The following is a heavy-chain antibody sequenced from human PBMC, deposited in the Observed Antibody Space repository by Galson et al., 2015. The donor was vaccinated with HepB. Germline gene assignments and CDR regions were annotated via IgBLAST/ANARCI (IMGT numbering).Heavy chain of an antibody. CDR1: GGSISSSSYY. CDR3: ARHESESKTYAADN. J-gene: IGHJ4*02. D-gene: IGHD2-2*01. Sequence: TCTASGGSISSSSYYWGWLRQPPGKGLEWIGSFYYTGNTHYNPSLKSRVTISGDTSKNQFSLKLNSVTAADTAVYYCARHESESKTYAADNWGQGTLVTVSS. CDR2: FYYTGNT. V-gene: IGHV4-39*01.